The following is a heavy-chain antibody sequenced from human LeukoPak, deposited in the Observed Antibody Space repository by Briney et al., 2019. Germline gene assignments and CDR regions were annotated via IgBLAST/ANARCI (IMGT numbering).Heavy chain of an antibody. CDR2: IKEDGSDK. CDR1: EFTFSSYW. V-gene: IGHV3-7*01. CDR3: ARGGHFNFDY. D-gene: IGHD5-12*01. J-gene: IGHJ4*02. Sequence: GGSLRLSCAAPEFTFSSYWMKWVRQAPGKGLEWVASIKEDGSDKYYVDSVKGRFSISRDNAKNSLFLQMNSLRTEDTAVYYCARGGHFNFDYWGQGTLVIVSS.